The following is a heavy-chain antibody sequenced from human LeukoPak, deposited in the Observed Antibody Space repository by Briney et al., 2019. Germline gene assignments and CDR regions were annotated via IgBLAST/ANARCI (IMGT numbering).Heavy chain of an antibody. CDR1: GFTFSSYS. J-gene: IGHJ5*02. CDR3: ARGEVVTAIPRWFDP. V-gene: IGHV3-21*01. Sequence: GGSLRLSCAASGFTFSSYSMNWVRQAPGKGLEWVSSISSSSSYIYYADSVKGRFTISRDNAKNSLYLQMNSLRAEDTAVYYCARGEVVTAIPRWFDPWGQGTLVTVSS. CDR2: ISSSSSYI. D-gene: IGHD2-21*02.